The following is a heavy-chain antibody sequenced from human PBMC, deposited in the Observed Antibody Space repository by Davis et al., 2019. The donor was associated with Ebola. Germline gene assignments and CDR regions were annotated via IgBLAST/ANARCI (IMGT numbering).Heavy chain of an antibody. V-gene: IGHV1-69*13. CDR1: GYTFTSYG. CDR2: IIPIFGTA. CDR3: ATGVVDGRNDY. Sequence: SVKVSCKASGYTFTSYGISWVRQAPGQGLEWMGGIIPIFGTANYAQKFQGRVTITADESTSTAYMELSSLRSEDTAVYYCATGVVDGRNDYWGQGTLVTVSS. J-gene: IGHJ4*02. D-gene: IGHD2-15*01.